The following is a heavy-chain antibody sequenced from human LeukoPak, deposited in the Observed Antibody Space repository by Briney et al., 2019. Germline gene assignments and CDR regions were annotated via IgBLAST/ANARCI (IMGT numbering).Heavy chain of an antibody. CDR2: ISSSSSYI. J-gene: IGHJ3*02. CDR3: ARGGNTFGGVIVDAFDI. D-gene: IGHD3-16*02. Sequence: KPGGSLRLSCAASGFTFSSYSMNWVRQAPGKGLEWVSSISSSSSYIYYADSVKGRFTISRDNAKNSLYLQMNSLGAEDTAVYYCARGGNTFGGVIVDAFDIWGQGTMVTVSS. V-gene: IGHV3-21*01. CDR1: GFTFSSYS.